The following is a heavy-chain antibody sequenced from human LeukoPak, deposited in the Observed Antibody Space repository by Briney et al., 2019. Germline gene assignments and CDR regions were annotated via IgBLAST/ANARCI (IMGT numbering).Heavy chain of an antibody. CDR3: ASLEYGDYSFDY. D-gene: IGHD4-17*01. CDR2: IYYSGST. Sequence: SETLSLTCTVSGGSISSYYWSWIRQPPGKGLEWIGYIYYSGSTSYNPSLKSRVTISVDTSKNQFSLKLSSVTAADTAVYYCASLEYGDYSFDYWGQGTLVTVSS. J-gene: IGHJ4*02. V-gene: IGHV4-59*01. CDR1: GGSISSYY.